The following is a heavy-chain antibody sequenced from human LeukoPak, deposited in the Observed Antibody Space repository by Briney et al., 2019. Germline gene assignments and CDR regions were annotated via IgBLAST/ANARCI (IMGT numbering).Heavy chain of an antibody. J-gene: IGHJ5*02. CDR1: GGSISSYY. CDR2: IYYSGST. D-gene: IGHD2-2*01. V-gene: IGHV4-59*01. Sequence: SETLSLTCTVSGGSISSYYWSWIRQPPGKGLEWIGYIYYSGSTNYNPSLKSRVTISVDTSKNQFSLKLSSVTAADTAVYYCARDSRVVVVPAAIWDCFDPWGQGTLVTVSS. CDR3: ARDSRVVVVPAAIWDCFDP.